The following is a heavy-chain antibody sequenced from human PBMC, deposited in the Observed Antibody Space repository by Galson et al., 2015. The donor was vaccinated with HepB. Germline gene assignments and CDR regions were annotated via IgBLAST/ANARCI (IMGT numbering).Heavy chain of an antibody. CDR1: GFTFSSYA. J-gene: IGHJ4*02. D-gene: IGHD6-6*01. V-gene: IGHV3-30*04. CDR2: ISYDGSNK. Sequence: SLRLSCAASGFTFSSYAMHWVRQAPGKGLEWVAVISYDGSNKYYADSVKGRFTISRDNSKYTLYLQMNSLRAEDTAVYYCAREYSSSSEWSLDHYFDYWGQGTLVTVSS. CDR3: AREYSSSSEWSLDHYFDY.